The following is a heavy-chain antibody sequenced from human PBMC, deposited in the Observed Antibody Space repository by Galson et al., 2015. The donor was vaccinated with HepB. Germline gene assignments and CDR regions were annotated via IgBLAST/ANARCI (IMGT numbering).Heavy chain of an antibody. Sequence: SVKVSCKASGYTFIDYYMHWVRQAPGQGLEWMGRINPNSGGTNYAQKFQGRVTMTRDTSITTAYMELSRLRSDDTAVYYCARDLPAGYYYDSGGPLDDCWGQGILVTVSS. CDR2: INPNSGGT. J-gene: IGHJ4*02. CDR1: GYTFIDYY. D-gene: IGHD3-22*01. CDR3: ARDLPAGYYYDSGGPLDDC. V-gene: IGHV1-2*06.